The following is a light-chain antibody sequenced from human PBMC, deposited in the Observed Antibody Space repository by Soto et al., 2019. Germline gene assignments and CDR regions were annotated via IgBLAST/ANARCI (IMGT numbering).Light chain of an antibody. CDR3: QQSYSTPPT. Sequence: DLQMTQSPSSLSASVGDRVTITCRASQSISNYLNWYQQKPGKAPKLLMYAASSLQSGVPSRFGGSGSGTDFTLTISSLQPEDFATYYFQQSYSTPPTFGQGPKVEIK. CDR1: QSISNY. V-gene: IGKV1-39*01. J-gene: IGKJ1*01. CDR2: AAS.